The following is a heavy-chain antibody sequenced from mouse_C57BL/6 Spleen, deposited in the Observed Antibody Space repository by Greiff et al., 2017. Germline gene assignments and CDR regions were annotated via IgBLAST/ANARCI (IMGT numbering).Heavy chain of an antibody. Sequence: VQLVESGPELVKPGASVKLSCKASGYAFSSSWLNWVKQRTGKGLEWIGRIYPGDGDTNYNGKFKGKATLTADKSSSTAYMQLSSLTSEDSAVYCCARGGTAQATSAWFAYWGQGTLVTVSA. J-gene: IGHJ3*01. D-gene: IGHD3-2*02. CDR1: GYAFSSSW. CDR3: ARGGTAQATSAWFAY. V-gene: IGHV1-82*01. CDR2: IYPGDGDT.